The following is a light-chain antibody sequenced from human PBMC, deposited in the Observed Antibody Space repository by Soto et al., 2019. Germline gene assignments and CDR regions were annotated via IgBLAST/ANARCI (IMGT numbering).Light chain of an antibody. CDR2: SEN. CDR1: EGTVGSTT. J-gene: IGLJ1*01. Sequence: QSALSQPPPESGTPGEMVTMRCSGSEGTVGSTTVNCYQPPPGTAPKLLISSENLRPSGVPDRFSGSKSGTSASLPISGLQSDDEADYYCAAWDDSMTGQVFGTGTKVTVL. V-gene: IGLV1-44*01. CDR3: AAWDDSMTGQV.